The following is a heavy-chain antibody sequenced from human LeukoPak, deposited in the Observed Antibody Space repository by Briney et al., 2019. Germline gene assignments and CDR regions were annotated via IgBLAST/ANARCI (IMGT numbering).Heavy chain of an antibody. J-gene: IGHJ3*02. CDR1: GYTFTSYG. V-gene: IGHV1-18*01. D-gene: IGHD5-12*01. Sequence: ASVKVSCKASGYTFTSYGISWVRQAPGQGLEWMGWISAYNGNTNYAQKLQGRVTMTTDTSTSTAYMELSSLRSEDTAVYYCARSPGGYDAFDIWGQGTMVTVSS. CDR2: ISAYNGNT. CDR3: ARSPGGYDAFDI.